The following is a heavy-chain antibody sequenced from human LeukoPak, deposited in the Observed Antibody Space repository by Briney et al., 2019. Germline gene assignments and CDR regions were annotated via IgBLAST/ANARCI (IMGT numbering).Heavy chain of an antibody. CDR2: IKPSGGST. V-gene: IGHV1-46*03. CDR3: AYDSSGYYLGCAFDI. J-gene: IGHJ3*02. D-gene: IGHD3-22*01. Sequence: ASVKVSCKASGYTFTSYYMHWVRQAPGQGLEWMGIIKPSGGSTSYAQKFQGRVTMTMYTSTSTVSMELSSLRSEDTAVYYCAYDSSGYYLGCAFDIWGQGTMVTVSS. CDR1: GYTFTSYY.